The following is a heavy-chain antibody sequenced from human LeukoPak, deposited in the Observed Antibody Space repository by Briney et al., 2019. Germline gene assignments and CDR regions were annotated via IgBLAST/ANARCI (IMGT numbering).Heavy chain of an antibody. J-gene: IGHJ4*02. V-gene: IGHV3-23*01. CDR1: GFTFSSYA. CDR3: AKSGYNWNSEVRVYYFDY. D-gene: IGHD1-7*01. Sequence: GGSLRLSCAASGFTFSSYAMSWVRQAPGKGLEWVSAINGSGGSTYYADSVKGRFTISRDNSKNTLYLQMNSLRAEDTAVYYCAKSGYNWNSEVRVYYFDYWGQGTLVTVSS. CDR2: INGSGGST.